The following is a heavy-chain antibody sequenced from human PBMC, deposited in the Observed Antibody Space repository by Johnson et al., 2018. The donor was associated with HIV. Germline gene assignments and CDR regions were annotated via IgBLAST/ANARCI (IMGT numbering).Heavy chain of an antibody. CDR3: ASDWGSRHAFDI. CDR1: AFTFSRYG. V-gene: IGHV3-73*01. D-gene: IGHD7-27*01. Sequence: VQLVESGGVVVQPGGSLRLSCAASAFTFSRYGMHWVRQASGKGLEWVGRIRSKANSYATAYAASVKGRFTISRDDSKNTAYLQMNSLKTEDTAVYYCASDWGSRHAFDIWGQGTMVTVSS. J-gene: IGHJ3*02. CDR2: IRSKANSYAT.